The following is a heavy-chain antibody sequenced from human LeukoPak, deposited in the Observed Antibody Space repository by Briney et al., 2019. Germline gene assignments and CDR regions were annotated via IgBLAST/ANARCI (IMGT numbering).Heavy chain of an antibody. V-gene: IGHV3-49*03. CDR2: IRSEAYGGTT. CDR3: TRVYGGNSRDY. Sequence: PGGSLRLSCTASGFTFGDCAMSWFRQAPGKGLEWVGFIRSEAYGGTTEYAASVKGRFTISRDDSKSIAYLQMNSLKTEDTAVYYCTRVYGGNSRDYWGQGTLVTVSS. J-gene: IGHJ4*02. CDR1: GFTFGDCA. D-gene: IGHD4-23*01.